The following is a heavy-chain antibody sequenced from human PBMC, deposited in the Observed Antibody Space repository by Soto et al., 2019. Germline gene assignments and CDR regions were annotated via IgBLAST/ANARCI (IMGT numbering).Heavy chain of an antibody. CDR2: ISYDGSNK. V-gene: IGHV3-30-3*01. J-gene: IGHJ6*02. D-gene: IGHD3-3*01. Sequence: QVQLVESGGGVVQPGRSLRLSCAASGFTFSSYAMHWVRQAPGKGLEWVAVISYDGSNKYYADSVKGRFTISRDNSKNTLYLQMNSLRAEDTAVYYCARDLYYDFWSGPLTLYYYDYGMDVWGQGTTVTVSS. CDR3: ARDLYYDFWSGPLTLYYYDYGMDV. CDR1: GFTFSSYA.